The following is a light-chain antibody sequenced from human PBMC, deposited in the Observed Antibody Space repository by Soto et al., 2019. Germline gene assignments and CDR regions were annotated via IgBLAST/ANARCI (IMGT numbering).Light chain of an antibody. CDR1: QSVRSN. CDR3: QQYIHWPPLT. J-gene: IGKJ4*01. V-gene: IGKV3-15*01. CDR2: GAS. Sequence: EIVFTQSPATLSVSPGERATLSCRASQSVRSNLAWYQQKPGQGPRLLIFGASTRATDIPARFSGSGSGTEFTLTISSLQSEDFAVYYCQQYIHWPPLTFGGGTKVEIK.